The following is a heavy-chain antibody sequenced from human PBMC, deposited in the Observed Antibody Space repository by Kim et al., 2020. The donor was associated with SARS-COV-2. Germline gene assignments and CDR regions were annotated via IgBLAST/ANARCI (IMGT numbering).Heavy chain of an antibody. D-gene: IGHD6-19*01. CDR3: AKVRGSAYYYYGMDV. Sequence: DSVKGRFTISRDNSKNTLYLQMNSLRAEDTAVYYCAKVRGSAYYYYGMDVWGQGTTVTVSS. V-gene: IGHV3-23*01. J-gene: IGHJ6*02.